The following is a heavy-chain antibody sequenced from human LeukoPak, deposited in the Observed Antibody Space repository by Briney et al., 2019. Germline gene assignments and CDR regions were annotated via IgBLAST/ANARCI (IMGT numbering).Heavy chain of an antibody. CDR1: GFTFDYW. CDR3: ARASTRSGTTYYFDY. CDR2: INEDESEK. D-gene: IGHD3-10*01. Sequence: GGSLRLSCVASGFTFDYWMSWVRQAPGKGLEWVANINEDESEKYYVDSVKGRFTVSRDNARSSLFLQMNSLSAEDTAVYFCARASTRSGTTYYFDYWGQGTLVTVSS. J-gene: IGHJ4*02. V-gene: IGHV3-7*01.